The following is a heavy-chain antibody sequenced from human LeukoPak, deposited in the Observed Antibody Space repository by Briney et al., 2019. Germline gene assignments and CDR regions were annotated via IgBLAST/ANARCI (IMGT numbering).Heavy chain of an antibody. V-gene: IGHV3-23*01. J-gene: IGHJ4*02. CDR1: GFTFSTYA. Sequence: GGSLRLSCAAFGFTFSTYAMSWVRQAPGKGLEWVSGISGSGGSTYYADSVKGRFTISRDNSKNTLYLQMNSLRAEDTAVYYCAKALYYYGSGSSPFDYWGQGTLVTVSS. CDR2: ISGSGGST. D-gene: IGHD3-10*01. CDR3: AKALYYYGSGSSPFDY.